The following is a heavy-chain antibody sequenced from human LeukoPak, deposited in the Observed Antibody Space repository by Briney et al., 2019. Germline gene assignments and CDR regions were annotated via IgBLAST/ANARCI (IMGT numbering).Heavy chain of an antibody. Sequence: GASVKVSCKAFGYTFATYYIQWVRQAPGQGLEWMGWINPNSGGTNYAQKFQGRVTMTRDTSISTGYMELSRLRPDDTAVYYCATLVIAVAGGFGDYWGQGTLVTVSS. CDR2: INPNSGGT. V-gene: IGHV1-2*02. D-gene: IGHD6-19*01. J-gene: IGHJ4*02. CDR1: GYTFATYY. CDR3: ATLVIAVAGGFGDY.